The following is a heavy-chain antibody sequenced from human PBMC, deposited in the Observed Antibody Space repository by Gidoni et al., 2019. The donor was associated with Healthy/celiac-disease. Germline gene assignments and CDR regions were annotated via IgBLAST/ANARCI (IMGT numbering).Heavy chain of an antibody. J-gene: IGHJ6*02. CDR1: GFTCGDYA. CDR3: TSTWPLVYGMDV. Sequence: EVQLVEHGGGVLQPGRSLRLSCTASGFTCGDYAISWVRQAPGTGLEWVGFIRSKAYGGTTEYAASVKGRFTISRDDSKSIAYLQMNSLKTEDTAVYYCTSTWPLVYGMDVWGQGTTVTVSS. CDR2: IRSKAYGGTT. V-gene: IGHV3-49*04. D-gene: IGHD6-6*01.